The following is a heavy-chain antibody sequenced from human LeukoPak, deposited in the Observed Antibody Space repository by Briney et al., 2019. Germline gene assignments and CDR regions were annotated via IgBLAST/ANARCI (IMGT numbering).Heavy chain of an antibody. Sequence: GASVKVSCQVSGYTLTELSMHWVRQAPGTGLEWMGGFDPEDGETIYAQMFQGRVTMTEDTSTDTAYMELSSLRSEDTAVYCCATESPITFGGVIVIWGQGTLVTVSS. D-gene: IGHD3-16*02. CDR1: GYTLTELS. V-gene: IGHV1-24*01. CDR3: ATESPITFGGVIVI. J-gene: IGHJ4*02. CDR2: FDPEDGET.